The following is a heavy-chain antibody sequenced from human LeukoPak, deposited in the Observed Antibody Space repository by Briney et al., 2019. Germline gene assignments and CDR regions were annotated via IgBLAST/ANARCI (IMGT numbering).Heavy chain of an antibody. CDR2: ISGGSVGAT. CDR1: GFTFSSYA. CDR3: AKGSSSGRPYFFDY. D-gene: IGHD3-3*01. Sequence: GGSLRLSCAASGFTFSSYAMGWVRQAPGKGLDWFSAISGGSVGATYYGDAVKGRFTISRDNSKTTLYLEMNSLRAEDTAVYYCAKGSSSGRPYFFDYWGQGSLVAVSS. J-gene: IGHJ4*02. V-gene: IGHV3-23*01.